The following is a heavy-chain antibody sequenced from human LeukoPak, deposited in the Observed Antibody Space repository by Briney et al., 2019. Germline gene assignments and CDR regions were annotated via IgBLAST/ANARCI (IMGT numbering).Heavy chain of an antibody. CDR2: INHSGST. D-gene: IGHD6-13*01. Sequence: SSETLSLTCAVYGGSFSGYYWSWIRQPPGKGLEWIGEINHSGSTNYNPPLKSQVTISVDTSKNQFSLKLSSVTAADTAVYYCARGRDSSSWSGDYWGQGTLVTVSS. CDR3: ARGRDSSSWSGDY. V-gene: IGHV4-34*01. CDR1: GGSFSGYY. J-gene: IGHJ4*02.